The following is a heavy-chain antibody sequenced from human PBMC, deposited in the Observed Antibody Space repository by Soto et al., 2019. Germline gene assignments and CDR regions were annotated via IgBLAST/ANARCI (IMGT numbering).Heavy chain of an antibody. CDR1: GFTFSSYG. Sequence: ESGGGVVQPGRSLRLSCAASGFTFSSYGMHWVRQAPGKGLEWVAVISYDGSNKYYADSVKGRFTISRDNSKNTLYLQMNRLRAEDTAVYYCAKDNEVVVITTGTDYWGQGTLVTVSS. CDR2: ISYDGSNK. V-gene: IGHV3-30*18. CDR3: AKDNEVVVITTGTDY. J-gene: IGHJ4*02. D-gene: IGHD3-22*01.